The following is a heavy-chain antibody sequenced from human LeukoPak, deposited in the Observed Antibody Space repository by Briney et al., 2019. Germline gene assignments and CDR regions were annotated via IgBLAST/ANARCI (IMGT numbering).Heavy chain of an antibody. CDR3: ARPDYYDSSGYPG. V-gene: IGHV4-39*01. J-gene: IGHJ4*02. CDR2: IYYSGST. CDR1: GGSLSSSSYY. D-gene: IGHD3-22*01. Sequence: PSETLSLTCTVSGGSLSSSSYYWGWLRQPPGKGLEWTASIYYSGSTYYNPSLKSRFPLSVDTSKNQFSLKLSSVTAADTAVYYWARPDYYDSSGYPGWGQGTLVTVSS.